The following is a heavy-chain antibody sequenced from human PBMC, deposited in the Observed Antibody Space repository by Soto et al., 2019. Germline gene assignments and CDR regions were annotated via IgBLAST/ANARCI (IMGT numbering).Heavy chain of an antibody. J-gene: IGHJ4*02. CDR1: RGSLNRRSYY. Sequence: SETPSRTLTVSRGSLNRRSYYWGLIRHRPGKGLEWIGSIYYSGSTYYNPSLKSRVTISVDTSKNQFSLKLSSVTAADTAVYYCARQDGDYLYYFVCWGQGTLVTVSS. CDR3: ARQDGDYLYYFVC. D-gene: IGHD4-17*01. V-gene: IGHV4-39*01. CDR2: IYYSGST.